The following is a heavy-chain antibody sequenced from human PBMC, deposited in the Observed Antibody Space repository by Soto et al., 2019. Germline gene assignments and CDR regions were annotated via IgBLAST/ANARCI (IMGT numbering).Heavy chain of an antibody. J-gene: IGHJ1*01. CDR2: INGDGTIT. CDR3: VRDFR. CDR1: GFTFTNLW. Sequence: EVQLVESGGGLVQPGGSLRLSCAASGFTFTNLWIYWVRQTPEKGLVWVAGINGDGTITAYADSVKGRFTISRDNAKSTLYLQMNSLTIEETALYYCVRDFRWGQGTLVTVSS. V-gene: IGHV3-74*01.